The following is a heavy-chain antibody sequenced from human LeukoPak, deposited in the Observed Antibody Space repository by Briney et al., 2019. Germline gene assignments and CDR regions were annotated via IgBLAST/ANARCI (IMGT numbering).Heavy chain of an antibody. Sequence: PGGSLRLSCAASGFTFSSYAMSWVRQAPGKVLEWVSAVTGSGSSTYYADSVKGQFTISRDNSKKMLYLQMNSLRVEDTAIYYCAKEVYDSSGFIDFWGQGTLVTVSS. CDR1: GFTFSSYA. CDR2: VTGSGSST. J-gene: IGHJ4*02. D-gene: IGHD3-22*01. CDR3: AKEVYDSSGFIDF. V-gene: IGHV3-23*01.